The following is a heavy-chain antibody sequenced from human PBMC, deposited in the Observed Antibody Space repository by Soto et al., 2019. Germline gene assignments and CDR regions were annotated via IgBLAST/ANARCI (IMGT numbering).Heavy chain of an antibody. CDR2: IIPYLGVI. V-gene: IGHV1-69*02. J-gene: IGHJ4*02. CDR3: ASGSATDVDY. D-gene: IGHD2-15*01. CDR1: GGSFSKYS. Sequence: QVPLVQSGAEVKKPGSSVKVSGKASGGSFSKYSSSWIRQAPGQGLEWMGRIIPYLGVITYAQKFKGRVTISADEFTGTGHMELNSLGSEDPATYFCASGSATDVDYWGQGSLITVS.